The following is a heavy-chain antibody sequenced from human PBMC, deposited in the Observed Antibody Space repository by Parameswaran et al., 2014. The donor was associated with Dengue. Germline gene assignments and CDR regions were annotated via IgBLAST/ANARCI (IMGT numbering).Heavy chain of an antibody. CDR2: IYPDDSKV. V-gene: IGHV5-51*01. J-gene: IGHJ4*02. CDR3: ARSWDY. Sequence: VRQMPGKGLDWMGIIYPDDSKVRYSPSFQGQVTISADKSISTAYVQWNNLKASDSAMYYCARSWDYWGQGTLVTVSS.